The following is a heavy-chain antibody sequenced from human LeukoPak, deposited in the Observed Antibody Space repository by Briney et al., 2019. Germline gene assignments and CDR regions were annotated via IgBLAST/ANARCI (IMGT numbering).Heavy chain of an antibody. V-gene: IGHV1-2*02. Sequence: VASVKVSCKASGYTFTGYYMHWVRQAPGQGLEWMGWINPNSGGTNYAQKFQGRVTMTRDTSISTAYMELSRLRSDDTAVYYCARETVRDILTGYYQAFDYWGQGTLVTVSS. D-gene: IGHD3-9*01. CDR2: INPNSGGT. CDR1: GYTFTGYY. CDR3: ARETVRDILTGYYQAFDY. J-gene: IGHJ4*02.